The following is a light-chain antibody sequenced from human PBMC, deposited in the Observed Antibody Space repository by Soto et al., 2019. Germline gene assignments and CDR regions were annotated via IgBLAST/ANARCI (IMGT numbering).Light chain of an antibody. CDR2: GAS. J-gene: IGKJ2*01. Sequence: EIVMTQSPATLSVSPGERATLSCRASQSVSSTLAWYQQKPGQAPRLLIYGASTRATGIPARFSGSGSGTEFTRTISSLQSEDFAVYYCQQYNNWPETFGQGTKLEIK. V-gene: IGKV3-15*01. CDR1: QSVSST. CDR3: QQYNNWPET.